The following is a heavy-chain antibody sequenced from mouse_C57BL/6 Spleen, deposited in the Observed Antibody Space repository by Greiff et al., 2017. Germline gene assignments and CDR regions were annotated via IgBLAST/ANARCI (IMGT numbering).Heavy chain of an antibody. Sequence: VHVKQSGPELVKPGASVKISCKASGYSFTDYNMHWVKQSNAKSLEWIGVINPNYGATSYNQKFKGKATLTVDQSSSTAYMQLNSLTSEDSAVYYCARSHYYGSSWFADWGQGTMVTVSA. CDR1: GYSFTDYN. CDR3: ARSHYYGSSWFAD. J-gene: IGHJ3*01. CDR2: INPNYGAT. V-gene: IGHV1-39*01. D-gene: IGHD1-1*01.